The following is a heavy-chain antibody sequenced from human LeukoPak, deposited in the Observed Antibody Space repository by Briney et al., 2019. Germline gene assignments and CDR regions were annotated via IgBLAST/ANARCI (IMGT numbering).Heavy chain of an antibody. CDR2: IIPILGIA. D-gene: IGHD3-22*01. Sequence: SVKVSCKASGYTFTGYYMHWVRQAPGQGLEWMGRIIPILGIANYAQKFQGRVTITADKSTSTAYMELSSLRSEDTAVYYCARDAPLTMIVVVVNAFDIWGQGTMVTVSS. CDR1: GYTFTGYY. CDR3: ARDAPLTMIVVVVNAFDI. V-gene: IGHV1-69*04. J-gene: IGHJ3*02.